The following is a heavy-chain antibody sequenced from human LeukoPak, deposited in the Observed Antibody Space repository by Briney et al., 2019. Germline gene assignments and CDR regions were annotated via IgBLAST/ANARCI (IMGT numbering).Heavy chain of an antibody. D-gene: IGHD3-16*01. CDR1: GYTFTGYY. V-gene: IGHV1-2*06. CDR2: MNPNSGDT. J-gene: IGHJ4*02. Sequence: GASVTVSCKTSGYTFTGYYMHWVRQAPGQGLEWMGRMNPNSGDTNYAQQFQGRVTMTRDTSINTAYMELSSLRSDDTAVYYCVPRGDGGFDYWGQGTLVVVSS. CDR3: VPRGDGGFDY.